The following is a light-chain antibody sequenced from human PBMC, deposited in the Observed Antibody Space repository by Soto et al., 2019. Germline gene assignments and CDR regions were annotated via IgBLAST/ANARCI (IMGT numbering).Light chain of an antibody. J-gene: IGKJ1*01. V-gene: IGKV3-15*01. CDR2: GVS. Sequence: EVVMTQSPATLSVSPGERATLSCRASQSVTSNLAWYQQKPGQAPRLLIYGVSTRATDIPARFSGSGSGTEFTLSISSLQSEDVAVYYCQQWNNWSWTVGQGTKVEIK. CDR1: QSVTSN. CDR3: QQWNNWSWT.